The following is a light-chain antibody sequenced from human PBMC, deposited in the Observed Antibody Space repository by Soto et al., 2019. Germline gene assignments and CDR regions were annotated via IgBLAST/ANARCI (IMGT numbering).Light chain of an antibody. CDR2: EVS. CDR1: SSDVGGYNY. Sequence: QSVLTQPASVSVSPGQSITISCTGTSSDVGGYNYVSWYQQHPGKAPKLMIYEVSNRPSGVSDRFSGSKSGNTASLTISGLQAEDEADYYCGSYTSSRIYVFGDGTKVTVL. J-gene: IGLJ1*01. V-gene: IGLV2-14*01. CDR3: GSYTSSRIYV.